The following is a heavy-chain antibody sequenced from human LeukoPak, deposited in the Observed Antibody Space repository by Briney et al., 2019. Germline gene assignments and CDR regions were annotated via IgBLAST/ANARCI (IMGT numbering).Heavy chain of an antibody. CDR3: ARPCRDGYKRDAFDI. D-gene: IGHD5-24*01. CDR2: IYRSGST. V-gene: IGHV4-38-2*01. Sequence: TSETLSLTCAVSGYSISSGYYWGWIRQPPGKGLEWIGSIYRSGSTYYNPSLKSRVTISVDTSKNQFSLKLSSVTAADTAVYYCARPCRDGYKRDAFDIWGQGTMVTVSS. CDR1: GYSISSGYY. J-gene: IGHJ3*02.